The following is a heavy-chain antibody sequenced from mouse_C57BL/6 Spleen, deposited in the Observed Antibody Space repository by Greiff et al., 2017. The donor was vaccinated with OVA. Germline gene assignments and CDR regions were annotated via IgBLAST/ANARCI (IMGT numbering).Heavy chain of an antibody. CDR2: ISYDGSN. CDR3: AQSVYYDYVYAMDY. CDR1: GYSITSGYY. Sequence: ESGPGLVKPSQSLSLPCSVTGYSITSGYYWNWIRQFPGNKLEWMGYISYDGSNNYNPSLKNRISITRDTSKNQFFLKLNSVTTEDTATYYCAQSVYYDYVYAMDYWGQGTSVTVSS. D-gene: IGHD2-4*01. V-gene: IGHV3-6*01. J-gene: IGHJ4*01.